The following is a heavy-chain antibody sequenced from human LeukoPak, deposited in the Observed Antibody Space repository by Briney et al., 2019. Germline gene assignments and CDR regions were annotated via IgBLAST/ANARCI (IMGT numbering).Heavy chain of an antibody. D-gene: IGHD3-22*01. CDR1: GVSINSHY. CDR3: ARGHYYDSSGDY. V-gene: IGHV4-59*11. J-gene: IGHJ4*02. CDR2: LYNTGGT. Sequence: PSETLSLTCTVSGVSINSHYWSWIRQPPGKGLEWIGYLYNTGGTNYNPSLKSRVTISVDTSKNQFSLNLSSVTAADTAVYYCARGHYYDSSGDYWGQGTLFTVSS.